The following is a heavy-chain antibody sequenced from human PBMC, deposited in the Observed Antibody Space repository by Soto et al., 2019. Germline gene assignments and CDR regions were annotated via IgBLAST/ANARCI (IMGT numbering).Heavy chain of an antibody. CDR1: GGSFSGYY. CDR2: INHRGST. J-gene: IGHJ5*02. CDR3: ARDGFCTSTTCRVGNWFDP. V-gene: IGHV4-34*01. Sequence: QVQLQQWGAGLLKPSETLSLTCVVYGGSFSGYYWSWIRQSPGKGLEWIGGINHRGSTNYNPSLASRVTISVDTSKNQFGLKLLSVTAADTAMYYCARDGFCTSTTCRVGNWFDPWGQGTLVSVSS. D-gene: IGHD2-2*01.